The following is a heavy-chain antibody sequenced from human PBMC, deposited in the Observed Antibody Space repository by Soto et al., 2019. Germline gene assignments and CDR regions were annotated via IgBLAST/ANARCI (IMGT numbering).Heavy chain of an antibody. J-gene: IGHJ6*02. D-gene: IGHD2-15*01. CDR3: SADRPDIGVGWWV. CDR1: GSGFISSS. Sequence: SVKVSCKASGSGFISSSIQWVRQAHGQRLEWIGWIVVASGQTNYAQNFRGRVAITRDTSTATAYIELTGLTSEDTAVYFCSADRPDIGVGWWVWGQGTTVTVSS. CDR2: IVVASGQT. V-gene: IGHV1-58*02.